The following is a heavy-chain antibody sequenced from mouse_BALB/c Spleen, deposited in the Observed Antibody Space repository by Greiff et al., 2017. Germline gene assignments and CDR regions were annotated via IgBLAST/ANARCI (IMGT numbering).Heavy chain of an antibody. CDR3: ARSRYGNYVFAY. J-gene: IGHJ3*01. CDR2: ISSGSSTI. CDR1: GFTFSSFG. V-gene: IGHV5-17*02. D-gene: IGHD2-10*02. Sequence: EVKLMESGGGLVQPGGSRKLSCAASGFTFSSFGMHWVRQAPEKGLEWVAYISSGSSTIYYADTVKGRFTISRDNPKNTLFLQMTSLRSEDTAMYYCARSRYGNYVFAYWGQGTLVTVSA.